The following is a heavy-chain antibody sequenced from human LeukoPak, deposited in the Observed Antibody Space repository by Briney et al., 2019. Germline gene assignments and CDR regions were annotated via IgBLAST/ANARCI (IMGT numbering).Heavy chain of an antibody. CDR2: ISAYNGNT. V-gene: IGHV1-18*01. CDR1: GYTFTSYG. D-gene: IGHD3-10*01. Sequence: ASVKVSCKAPGYTFTSYGISWVRQAPGQGLEWMGWISAYNGNTNYAQKLQGRVTMTTDTSTSTAYMELRSLRSDDTAVYYCAREEVSYYYGSGKYWGQGTLVTVSS. CDR3: AREEVSYYYGSGKY. J-gene: IGHJ4*02.